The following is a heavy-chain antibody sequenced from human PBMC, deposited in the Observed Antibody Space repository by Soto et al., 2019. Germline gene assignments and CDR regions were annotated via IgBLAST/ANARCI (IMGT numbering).Heavy chain of an antibody. Sequence: QVQLVQSGAEVKKPGSSVKVSCKASGGTFSSYAISWVRQAPGQGLEWMGGIIAIFGTANYAQKFQGRVTITADDSTSTDYMELSSLRSEDTAVYYCARTIAVAGTGWFDPWGQGTLVTVSS. CDR2: IIAIFGTA. V-gene: IGHV1-69*01. D-gene: IGHD6-19*01. CDR1: GGTFSSYA. J-gene: IGHJ5*02. CDR3: ARTIAVAGTGWFDP.